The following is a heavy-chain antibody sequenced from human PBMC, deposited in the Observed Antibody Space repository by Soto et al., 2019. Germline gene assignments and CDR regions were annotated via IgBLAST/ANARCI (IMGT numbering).Heavy chain of an antibody. Sequence: PGGSLRLSCAASGFTFSSYGMHWVRQAPGKGLEWVAVISYDGSNKYYADSVKGRFTISRDNSKNTLYLQMNSLRAEDTAVYYCAKDFDILTGYTSFDYWGQGTLVTVSS. D-gene: IGHD3-9*01. CDR2: ISYDGSNK. CDR3: AKDFDILTGYTSFDY. J-gene: IGHJ4*02. V-gene: IGHV3-30*18. CDR1: GFTFSSYG.